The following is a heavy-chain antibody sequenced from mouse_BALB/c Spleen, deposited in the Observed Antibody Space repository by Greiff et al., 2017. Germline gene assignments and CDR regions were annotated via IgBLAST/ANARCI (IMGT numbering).Heavy chain of an antibody. CDR2: INSNGGST. J-gene: IGHJ3*01. D-gene: IGHD2-14*01. CDR1: GFTFSSYG. V-gene: IGHV5-6-3*01. Sequence: EVKLEESGGGLVQPGGSLKLSCAASGFTFSSYGMSWVRQTPDKRLELVATINSNGGSTYYPDSVKGRFTISRDNAKNTLYLQMSSLKSEDTAMYYCAREDYRYDEVFAYWGQGTLVTVSA. CDR3: AREDYRYDEVFAY.